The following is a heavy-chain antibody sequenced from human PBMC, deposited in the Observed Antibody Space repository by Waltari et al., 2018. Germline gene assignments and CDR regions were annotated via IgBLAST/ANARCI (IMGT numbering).Heavy chain of an antibody. V-gene: IGHV3-64*01. CDR2: ISSNGVST. CDR3: ARSPGQPDSLDYYMDV. Sequence: EVQLVESGGGLVQPGGSLRLSCAASGFSFSIYAMHWVRQAPGKGLEYVSAISSNGVSTYYANSMKGRLSISRDNSKNTLYLQMGSLRAEDMAVYYCARSPGQPDSLDYYMDVWGKGTTVTVSS. CDR1: GFSFSIYA. D-gene: IGHD2-21*01. J-gene: IGHJ6*03.